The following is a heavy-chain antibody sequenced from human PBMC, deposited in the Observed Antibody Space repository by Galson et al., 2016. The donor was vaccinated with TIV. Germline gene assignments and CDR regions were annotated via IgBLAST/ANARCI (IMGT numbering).Heavy chain of an antibody. J-gene: IGHJ4*02. V-gene: IGHV3-21*01. CDR1: GFTFSSSR. CDR2: ISSSSTYI. Sequence: SLRLSCAASGFTFSSSRMSWVRQAPGKGLEWVSSISSSSTYIYYAASVKGRLTISRDNAKNSLYLQMDSLRVEDTAVYYCAKWGAAPGPSFDYWGRGTLVTVSS. D-gene: IGHD6-13*01. CDR3: AKWGAAPGPSFDY.